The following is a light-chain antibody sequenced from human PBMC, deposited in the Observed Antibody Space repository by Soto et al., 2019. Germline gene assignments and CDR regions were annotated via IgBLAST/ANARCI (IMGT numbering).Light chain of an antibody. CDR1: QSVNTN. Sequence: EIVVTQSPATLSVSPGERATLSCRASQSVNTNFAWYQQKPGQAPRLLIYGAPTRATGIPARFSGSGSGTEFTLTISSLQSEDFAVYYCQQYNNWPSWTFGQGTKVEIK. J-gene: IGKJ1*01. CDR3: QQYNNWPSWT. V-gene: IGKV3-15*01. CDR2: GAP.